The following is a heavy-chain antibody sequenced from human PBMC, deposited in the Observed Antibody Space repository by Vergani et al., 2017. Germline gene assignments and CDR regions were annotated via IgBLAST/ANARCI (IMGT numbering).Heavy chain of an antibody. CDR2: IYHSGST. CDR1: GHSISSGYY. Sequence: QVQLQESGPGLVKPSETLSLTCAVSGHSISSGYYWGWIRQPPGKGLEWIGSIYHSGSTYYNPSLKSRVTISVDTSKNQFSLKLSSVTAADTAVYYCARLLVVRRCMDVWGQGTTVTVSS. D-gene: IGHD3-10*01. CDR3: ARLLVVRRCMDV. J-gene: IGHJ6*02. V-gene: IGHV4-38-2*01.